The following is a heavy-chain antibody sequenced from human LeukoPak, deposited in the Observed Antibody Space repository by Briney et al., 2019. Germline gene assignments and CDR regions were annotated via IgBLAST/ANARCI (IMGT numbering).Heavy chain of an antibody. J-gene: IGHJ4*02. CDR2: IRSDGSST. CDR3: TRRYGGHSGWAGYHDS. Sequence: GGSLRLSCVASGFSFSAYTMHWVRQAPGKGLEYVSAIRSDGSSTFYPSSVRGRFTTSRDNSKSTLYLQMGSLRAEDTAVYYCTRRYGGHSGWAGYHDSWGQGTLVTVSS. CDR1: GFSFSAYT. D-gene: IGHD6-19*01. V-gene: IGHV3-64*01.